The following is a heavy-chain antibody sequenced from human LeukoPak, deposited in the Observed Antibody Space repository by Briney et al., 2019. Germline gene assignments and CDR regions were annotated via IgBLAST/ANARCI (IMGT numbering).Heavy chain of an antibody. Sequence: SETLSLTCAVYGGSFSGYYWSWIRQPPGKGLEWIGEINHSGSTNYNPSLESRVTISVDTSKNQFSLKLSSVTAADTAVYYCARGYCSSTSCYDDYWGQGTLVTVSS. J-gene: IGHJ4*02. CDR1: GGSFSGYY. CDR2: INHSGST. D-gene: IGHD2-2*01. CDR3: ARGYCSSTSCYDDY. V-gene: IGHV4-34*01.